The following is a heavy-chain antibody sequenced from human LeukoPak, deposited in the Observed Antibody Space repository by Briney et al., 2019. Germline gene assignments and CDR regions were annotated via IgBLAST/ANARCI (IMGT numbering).Heavy chain of an antibody. J-gene: IGHJ4*02. CDR3: ARLFGGVIV. V-gene: IGHV4-34*01. CDR2: IDHRGST. CDR1: GASLSGYY. Sequence: PSETLSLTCAVYGASLSGYYWSWIRQPPGKGLEWIGRIDHRGSTNYNPSLKIRVTISIDTSKNQISLTLTSVTAADTAVYCCARLFGGVIVWGQGTLVTVSS. D-gene: IGHD3-16*02.